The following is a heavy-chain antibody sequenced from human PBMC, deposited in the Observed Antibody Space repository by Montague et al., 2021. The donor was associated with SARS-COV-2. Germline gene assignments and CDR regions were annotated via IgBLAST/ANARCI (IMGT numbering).Heavy chain of an antibody. D-gene: IGHD1-26*01. J-gene: IGHJ4*02. V-gene: IGHV4-38-2*02. CDR1: GYFISTDNY. Sequence: SETLSLTCSVSGYFISTDNYWAWIRQPPGKGLEWIGSIYHTGNTKYKPSLNSRVSMSVDTSYNQFSLRLTSVTASDTAVYYCARSGGSSSGFAYWGQGTRVIVSS. CDR3: ARSGGSSSGFAY. CDR2: IYHTGNT.